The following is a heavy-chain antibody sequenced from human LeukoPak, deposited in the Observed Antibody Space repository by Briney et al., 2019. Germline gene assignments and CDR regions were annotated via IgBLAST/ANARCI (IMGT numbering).Heavy chain of an antibody. Sequence: ASVKVSCKASGGTFSSYAISWVRQAPGQGLEWMGGIIPIFGTANYAQKFQGRVTITADESTSTAYMELSSLRSEDTAVYYCASADTASKGMDVWGQGTTVTASS. CDR3: ASADTASKGMDV. CDR1: GGTFSSYA. D-gene: IGHD5-18*01. J-gene: IGHJ6*02. CDR2: IIPIFGTA. V-gene: IGHV1-69*13.